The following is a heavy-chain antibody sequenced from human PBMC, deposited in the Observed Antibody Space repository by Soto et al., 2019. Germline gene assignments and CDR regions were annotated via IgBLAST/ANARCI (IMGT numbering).Heavy chain of an antibody. V-gene: IGHV4-59*01. J-gene: IGHJ5*02. CDR3: ARHYDFWSGYSRGNWFDP. CDR2: IYYSGST. D-gene: IGHD3-3*01. CDR1: GGSISSYY. Sequence: QVQLQESSPGLVKPSETLSLTCTVSGGSISSYYWSWIRQPPGKGLEWIGYIYYSGSTNYNPSLKSRVTISVDTSKNQFSLKLSSVTAADTAVYYCARHYDFWSGYSRGNWFDPWGQGTLVTVSS.